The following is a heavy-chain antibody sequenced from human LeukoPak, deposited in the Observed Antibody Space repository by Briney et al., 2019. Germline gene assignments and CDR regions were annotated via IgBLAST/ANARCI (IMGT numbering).Heavy chain of an antibody. J-gene: IGHJ6*02. D-gene: IGHD2-2*01. Sequence: GGSLRLSCAASGFTFSISAMHWVRQAPGKGLEWLSVISKDGDTKYNADSVKGRFTISRDNSKNTLYLQMNSLRAEDTAVYYCAKARTFIVVVPAARRFMDVWGQGTTVTVSS. V-gene: IGHV3-30-3*01. CDR1: GFTFSISA. CDR2: ISKDGDTK. CDR3: AKARTFIVVVPAARRFMDV.